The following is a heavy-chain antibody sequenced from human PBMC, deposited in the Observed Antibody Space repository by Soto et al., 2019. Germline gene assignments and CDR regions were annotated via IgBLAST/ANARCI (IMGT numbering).Heavy chain of an antibody. CDR1: GDSISSYY. J-gene: IGHJ5*01. CDR2: IYFSGTT. CDR3: ARRTYHYDSSGYWFDS. Sequence: SETLSLTCDVSGDSISSYYWSWIRQPPGKGLEWIGYIYFSGTTKYNPSLRSRVTISVDTSKNRFSLKLSSVTAADTAVYYCARRTYHYDSSGYWFDSWGQGILVTVSS. D-gene: IGHD3-22*01. V-gene: IGHV4-59*08.